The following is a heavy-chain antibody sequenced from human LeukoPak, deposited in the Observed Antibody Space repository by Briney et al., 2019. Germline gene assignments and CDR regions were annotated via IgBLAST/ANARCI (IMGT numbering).Heavy chain of an antibody. CDR3: AKARAVYNYGHY. Sequence: GGSLRLSCAASGFTISSYGRHWVRQAPGKGLEWVAHICYGGSRKYNRDSVKGRFTTSRDTSNNIPYLQMTSTRAENTALYYLAKARAVYNYGHYWGKGTLVTVSS. D-gene: IGHD5-24*01. CDR2: ICYGGSRK. V-gene: IGHV3-33*06. J-gene: IGHJ4*02. CDR1: GFTISSYG.